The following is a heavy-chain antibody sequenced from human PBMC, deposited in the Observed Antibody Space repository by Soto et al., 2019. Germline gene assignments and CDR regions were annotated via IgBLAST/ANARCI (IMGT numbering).Heavy chain of an antibody. D-gene: IGHD1-20*01. V-gene: IGHV4-39*07. CDR3: ARRYGRNFDY. Sequence: SETLSLTCSVSGGSISSSSYYWGWIRQPPGKGLEWIASIYFSGNIYHNPSLKSRVTMSIDTSKKQFSLKLSSVTAADTAVYYCARRYGRNFDYWGQGTLVTVSS. CDR1: GGSISSSSYY. J-gene: IGHJ4*02. CDR2: IYFSGNI.